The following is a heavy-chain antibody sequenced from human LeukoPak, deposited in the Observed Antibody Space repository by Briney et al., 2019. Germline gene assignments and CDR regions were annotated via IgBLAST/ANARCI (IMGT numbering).Heavy chain of an antibody. CDR2: ISGSGGNT. CDR1: GCSFSNFA. D-gene: IGHD1-26*01. Sequence: GGSLRLSCAASGCSFSNFAMNWVRLAPGKGLEWVSSISGSGGNTYYADSVNSRVTISRDNSMHTLYLHTTGLRVEDTATYFSAKSGSGGYHYYYHHMAAWGKGTTVTVSS. J-gene: IGHJ6*03. V-gene: IGHV3-23*01. CDR3: AKSGSGGYHYYYHHMAA.